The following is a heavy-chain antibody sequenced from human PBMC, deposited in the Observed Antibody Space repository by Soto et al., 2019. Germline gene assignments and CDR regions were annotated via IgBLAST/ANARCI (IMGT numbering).Heavy chain of an antibody. CDR3: ARGRYYDSSGSRNYYYYEMNV. CDR2: ISAYDGNT. CDR1: GYTFTSYG. D-gene: IGHD3-22*01. J-gene: IGHJ6*02. Sequence: QAQLVQSGAEVKKPGASVKVSCKASGYTFTSYGINWVRQAPGQGLEWLGRISAYDGNTKYAQRVQGRVSMTTDTSTKTTYKELRSLRSHDTAMYSCARGRYYDSSGSRNYYYYEMNVWGHGTTVSVSS. V-gene: IGHV1-18*04.